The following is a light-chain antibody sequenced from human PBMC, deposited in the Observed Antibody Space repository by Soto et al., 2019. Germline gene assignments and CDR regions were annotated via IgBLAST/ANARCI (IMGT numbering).Light chain of an antibody. Sequence: EIVMTQSPATLSVSPGERATLSCRASQSVSSNLAWYQQKPGQAPRPLIYGASTRATGIPARFSGSGSGTEFTLTISSLQSEDFAVYYCQQDNNWPGTFGQGTKV. J-gene: IGKJ1*01. CDR2: GAS. CDR3: QQDNNWPGT. V-gene: IGKV3-15*01. CDR1: QSVSSN.